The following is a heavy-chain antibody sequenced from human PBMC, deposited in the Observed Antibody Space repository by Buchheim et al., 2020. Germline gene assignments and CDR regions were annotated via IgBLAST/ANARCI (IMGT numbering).Heavy chain of an antibody. V-gene: IGHV3-30*18. CDR2: ISYDGSNK. D-gene: IGHD3-22*01. CDR3: AKVSYDSSGYVDY. Sequence: QVQLVESGGGVVQPGRSLRLSCAASGFTFSSYGMHWVRQAPGKGLEWVAVISYDGSNKYYADSVKGRFTISRDNSKNTVYLQINSLRAEDTAVYYCAKVSYDSSGYVDYWGQGTL. J-gene: IGHJ4*02. CDR1: GFTFSSYG.